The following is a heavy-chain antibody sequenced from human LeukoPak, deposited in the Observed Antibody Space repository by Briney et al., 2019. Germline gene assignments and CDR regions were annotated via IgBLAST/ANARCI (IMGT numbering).Heavy chain of an antibody. CDR3: ARKGRAYSSGWFDP. CDR2: IFYSGST. D-gene: IGHD6-19*01. CDR1: GGSISTSSYY. V-gene: IGHV4-39*07. J-gene: IGHJ5*02. Sequence: SETLSLTCTVSGGSISTSSYYWGWVRQPPGKGLEWIGNIFYSGSTYYSPSLKSRVTISVDTSKNQFSLKLSSVTAADTAVYYCARKGRAYSSGWFDPWGQGTLVTVSS.